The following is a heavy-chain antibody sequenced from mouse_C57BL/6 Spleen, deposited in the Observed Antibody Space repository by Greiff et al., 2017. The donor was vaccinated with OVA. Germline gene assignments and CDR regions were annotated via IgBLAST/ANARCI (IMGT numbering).Heavy chain of an antibody. J-gene: IGHJ1*03. CDR2: INPYNGGT. D-gene: IGHD1-1*01. V-gene: IGHV1-19*01. Sequence: EVQLQQSGPVLVKPGASVKMSCKASGYTFTDYYMNWVKQSHGKSLEWIGVINPYNGGTSYNQKFKGKATLTVDKSSSTAYMELNSQTSEDSAVYYCARDGSSYRYFDVWGTGTTVTVSS. CDR1: GYTFTDYY. CDR3: ARDGSSYRYFDV.